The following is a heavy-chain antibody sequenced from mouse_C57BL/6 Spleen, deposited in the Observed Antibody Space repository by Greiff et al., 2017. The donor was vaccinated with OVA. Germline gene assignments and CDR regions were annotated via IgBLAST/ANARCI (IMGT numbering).Heavy chain of an antibody. D-gene: IGHD1-1*01. V-gene: IGHV5-16*01. CDR2: ISYDGSST. Sequence: EVKLVESEGGLVQPGRSMKLSCTASGFTFSDYYMAWVRQVPEKGLEWVANISYDGSSTYYLDSLKSRFIISRDNAKNILYLQMSSLKSEDTATYYCARDYGSSYGYFDVWGTGTTVTVSS. CDR3: ARDYGSSYGYFDV. J-gene: IGHJ1*03. CDR1: GFTFSDYY.